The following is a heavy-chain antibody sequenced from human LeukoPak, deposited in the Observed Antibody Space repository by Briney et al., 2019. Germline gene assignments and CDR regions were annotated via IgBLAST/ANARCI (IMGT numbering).Heavy chain of an antibody. CDR1: GGSISSFY. CDR3: ARHDYSNYVRH. D-gene: IGHD4-11*01. Sequence: SETLSLTCTVSGGSISSFYWSWIRQPAGKGLEWIGRGFASGSTIYNPSLKSRVTISVDESKNQLSLELKSVTAADTAVYYCARHDYSNYVRHWGQGTLITVSS. CDR2: GFASGST. J-gene: IGHJ4*02. V-gene: IGHV4-4*07.